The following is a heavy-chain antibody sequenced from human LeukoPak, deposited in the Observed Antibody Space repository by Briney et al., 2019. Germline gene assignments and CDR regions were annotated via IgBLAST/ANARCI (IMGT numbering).Heavy chain of an antibody. CDR1: GYTFTSYG. D-gene: IGHD4-17*01. CDR2: ISAYNGNR. CDR3: AKDYGHLFYYYYYYVMDV. J-gene: IGHJ6*02. V-gene: IGHV1-18*01. Sequence: ASVKVSCKASGYTFTSYGISWVRQAPGQGLEWMGLISAYNGNRNYAQKLQGRVTMTTDTSTSTAYMELMSARSDDTAVYYCAKDYGHLFYYYYYYVMDVWGQGTTVTVSS.